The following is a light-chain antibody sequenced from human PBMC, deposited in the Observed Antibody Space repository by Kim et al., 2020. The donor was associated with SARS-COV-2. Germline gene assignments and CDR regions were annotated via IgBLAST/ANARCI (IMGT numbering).Light chain of an antibody. Sequence: LPEERAIHTSRAGSRVISRYSAWYQQKPGQAPRLLIYGASTWATGFPGRFRGSGSGTELTLPISSLQPEDFAVYYRQQYSDSPRTFGQGTKVDIK. J-gene: IGKJ1*01. V-gene: IGKV3-20*01. CDR1: SRVISRY. CDR2: GAS. CDR3: QQYSDSPRT.